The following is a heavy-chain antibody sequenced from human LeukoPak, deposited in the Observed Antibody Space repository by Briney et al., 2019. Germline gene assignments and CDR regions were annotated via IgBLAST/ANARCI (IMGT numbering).Heavy chain of an antibody. V-gene: IGHV1-69*05. Sequence: SVKVSCKASGGSFSSYVITWVRQAPGQGLEWMGGIIPIFGTANYAQKFQGRVTITTDESTSTAYMELSSLRSEDTAVYYCARAREQWLYGRDYWGQGTLVTVSS. CDR3: ARAREQWLYGRDY. D-gene: IGHD6-19*01. CDR1: GGSFSSYV. CDR2: IIPIFGTA. J-gene: IGHJ4*02.